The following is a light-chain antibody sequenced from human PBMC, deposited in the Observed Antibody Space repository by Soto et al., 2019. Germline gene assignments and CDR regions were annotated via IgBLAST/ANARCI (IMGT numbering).Light chain of an antibody. Sequence: DIQMTQSPSTLSASVGDRVTITCRASQSISSWLAWYQQKPGKAPKLLIYDASSLESGVPSRFSGSGSGTKFTLTISSLQPDDFATYYCQQYNSYSRTFGQETKVEIK. CDR2: DAS. CDR3: QQYNSYSRT. CDR1: QSISSW. J-gene: IGKJ1*01. V-gene: IGKV1-5*01.